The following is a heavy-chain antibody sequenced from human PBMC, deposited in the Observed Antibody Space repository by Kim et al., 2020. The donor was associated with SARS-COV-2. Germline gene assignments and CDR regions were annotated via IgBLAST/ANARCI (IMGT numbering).Heavy chain of an antibody. J-gene: IGHJ6*02. CDR2: SYYSGST. V-gene: IGHV4-59*08. D-gene: IGHD1-1*01. CDR3: ASHAPGLERRGGMDV. Sequence: SETLSLTCTVSGGSISSYYWSWIRQPPGKGLEWIGYSYYSGSTNYNPSLKSRVTISVDTSKNQFSLKLSSVTAADTAVYYCASHAPGLERRGGMDVWGQGTAVTVSS. CDR1: GGSISSYY.